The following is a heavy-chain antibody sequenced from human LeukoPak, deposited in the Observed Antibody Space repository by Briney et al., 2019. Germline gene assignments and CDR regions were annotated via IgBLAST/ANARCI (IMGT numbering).Heavy chain of an antibody. CDR1: GYTFTSYG. V-gene: IGHV1-18*01. D-gene: IGHD2-2*02. Sequence: ASVKVSCKASGYTFTSYGFSWVRQAPGQGLEWMGWISAYNDNTNYARKLQGRVTMTTDTSTSTAYMELRSLTSDDTAVYYCARRYCSSTSCYTNWFDPWGQGTLVTVSP. CDR2: ISAYNDNT. CDR3: ARRYCSSTSCYTNWFDP. J-gene: IGHJ5*02.